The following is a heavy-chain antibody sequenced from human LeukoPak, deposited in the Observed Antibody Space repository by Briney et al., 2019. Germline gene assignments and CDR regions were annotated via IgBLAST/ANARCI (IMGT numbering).Heavy chain of an antibody. Sequence: ASMKVSCKVSGYTFTIYDIDWVRQATGQVLDLMGSMNPNSGNTGYAQKLQGRVTMTRNTSISTAYMELSSLRSEDTAVYYCARKRLQPDYWGKGTLVTVSS. J-gene: IGHJ4*02. CDR3: ARKRLQPDY. CDR2: MNPNSGNT. D-gene: IGHD6-25*01. V-gene: IGHV1-8*01. CDR1: GYTFTIYD.